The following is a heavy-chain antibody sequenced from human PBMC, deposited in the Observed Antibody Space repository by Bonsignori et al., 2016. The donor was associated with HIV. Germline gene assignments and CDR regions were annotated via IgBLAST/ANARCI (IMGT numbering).Heavy chain of an antibody. D-gene: IGHD3-16*01. V-gene: IGHV4-34*01. J-gene: IGHJ3*02. CDR2: INHSGST. CDR1: GGSFSGYY. Sequence: GSLRLSCAVYGGSFSGYYWSWIRQPPGKGLEWIGEINHSGSTNYNPSLKSRVTISVDTSKNQFSLKLSSVTAADTAVYYCALGVGAFDIWGQGTMVTVSS. CDR3: ALGVGAFDI.